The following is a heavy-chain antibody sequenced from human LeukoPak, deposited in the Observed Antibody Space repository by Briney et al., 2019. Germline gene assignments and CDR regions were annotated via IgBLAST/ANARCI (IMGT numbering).Heavy chain of an antibody. CDR2: FDPEDGET. D-gene: IGHD1-7*01. Sequence: GASVKVSCKVSGYTLTELSMHWVRQAPGKGIEWMGGFDPEDGETIYAQKFQGRVTMTEDTSTDTAYMELSSLRSEDTAVYYCATITGTPISFDYWGQGTLVTVSS. J-gene: IGHJ4*02. CDR3: ATITGTPISFDY. V-gene: IGHV1-24*01. CDR1: GYTLTELS.